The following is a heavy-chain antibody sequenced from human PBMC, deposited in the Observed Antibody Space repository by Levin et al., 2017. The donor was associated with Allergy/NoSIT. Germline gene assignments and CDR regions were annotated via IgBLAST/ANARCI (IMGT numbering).Heavy chain of an antibody. J-gene: IGHJ4*02. CDR2: INSDGSST. Sequence: RPGGSLRLSCAASGFTFSSYWMHWVRQAPGKGLVWVSRINSDGSSTSYADSVKGRITISRDNAKNTLYLQMHSLRAEDTAVYYCARLSNSDASFDYWGQGTLVAVSS. V-gene: IGHV3-74*01. CDR1: GFTFSSYW. CDR3: ARLSNSDASFDY. D-gene: IGHD6-6*01.